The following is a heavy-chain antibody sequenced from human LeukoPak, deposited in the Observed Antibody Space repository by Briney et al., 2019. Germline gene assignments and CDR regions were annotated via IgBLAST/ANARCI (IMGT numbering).Heavy chain of an antibody. Sequence: PGGSLRLSCAASGFTFSTYAMTYAMSWVRQAPGKGLEWVSAISGSGGSTYYVDSVKGRFTISRDTSKNMLYLQMSSLRAEDTAVYYCAKVLGVYGSADYWGQGTLVTVSS. J-gene: IGHJ4*02. CDR3: AKVLGVYGSADY. D-gene: IGHD3-10*01. CDR2: ISGSGGST. V-gene: IGHV3-23*01. CDR1: GFTFSTYAMTYA.